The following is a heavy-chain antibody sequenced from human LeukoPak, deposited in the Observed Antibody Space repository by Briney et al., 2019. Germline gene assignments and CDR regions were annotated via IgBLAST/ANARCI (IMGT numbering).Heavy chain of an antibody. Sequence: PGGSLRLSCAASGFTFSSYDMHWVRQAPGKGLEWVSAICTAGDTYYPGSVKGRFTISRENAKNSLYLQMNSLRAGDTAVYYCARGEYSSSWSYYYYYGMDVWGQGTTVTVSS. V-gene: IGHV3-13*01. D-gene: IGHD6-13*01. J-gene: IGHJ6*02. CDR1: GFTFSSYD. CDR2: ICTAGDT. CDR3: ARGEYSSSWSYYYYYGMDV.